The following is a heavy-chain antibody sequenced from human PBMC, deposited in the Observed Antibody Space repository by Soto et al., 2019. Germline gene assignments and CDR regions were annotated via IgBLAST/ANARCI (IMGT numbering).Heavy chain of an antibody. CDR1: GGSISSSSYY. D-gene: IGHD3-3*01. CDR2: IYYSGST. CDR3: ARFVTIFGVVIRNDAFDI. Sequence: PSETLSLTCTVSGGSISSSSYYWGWIRQPPGKGLEWIGSIYYSGSTYYNPSLKSRVTISVDTSKNQFSLELSSVTAADTAVYYCARFVTIFGVVIRNDAFDIWGQGTMVTVSS. J-gene: IGHJ3*02. V-gene: IGHV4-39*01.